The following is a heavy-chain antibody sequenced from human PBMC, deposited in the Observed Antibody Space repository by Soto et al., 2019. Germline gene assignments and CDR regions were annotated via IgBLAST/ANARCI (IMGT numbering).Heavy chain of an antibody. V-gene: IGHV1-58*01. D-gene: IGHD3-10*01. CDR3: AADFDGPMGPGY. Sequence: SVKVSCKASGFTFTSSAVQWVRQARGQRLEWIGWIVVGSGNTNYAQKFQERVTITRDMSTSTAYMELSSLRSEDTAVYYCAADFDGPMGPGYWGQGTLVTVSS. J-gene: IGHJ4*02. CDR1: GFTFTSSA. CDR2: IVVGSGNT.